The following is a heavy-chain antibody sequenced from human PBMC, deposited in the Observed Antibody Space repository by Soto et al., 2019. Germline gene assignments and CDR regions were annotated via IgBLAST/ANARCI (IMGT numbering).Heavy chain of an antibody. Sequence: PSETLSLTCAVSGGSIISADSYWFWIRKHPGKGLEWIGYIAYSGDTYYNPSLRSRVTISADTSENKFSLTLKSVTAADTAVYYCARVWRSYGDRTYYFDYWGQGTLVTVSS. D-gene: IGHD5-18*01. CDR1: GGSIISADSY. J-gene: IGHJ4*02. CDR3: ARVWRSYGDRTYYFDY. V-gene: IGHV4-31*11. CDR2: IAYSGDT.